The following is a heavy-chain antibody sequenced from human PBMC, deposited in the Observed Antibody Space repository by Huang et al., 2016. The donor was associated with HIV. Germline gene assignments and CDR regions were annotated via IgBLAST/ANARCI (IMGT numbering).Heavy chain of an antibody. J-gene: IGHJ6*02. CDR2: IYYSGST. V-gene: IGHV4-39*01. Sequence: QLQLQESGPGLVKPSETLSLTCIVSGGSISSSSYYWGWIRQPPGKGLEWIGGIYYSGSTYYNPSLKSRVTISVDTSKNQFSLKLSSVTAADTAVYYCARGDMYSSSWYVYYYGMDVWGQGTTVTVSS. CDR3: ARGDMYSSSWYVYYYGMDV. D-gene: IGHD6-13*01. CDR1: GGSISSSSYY.